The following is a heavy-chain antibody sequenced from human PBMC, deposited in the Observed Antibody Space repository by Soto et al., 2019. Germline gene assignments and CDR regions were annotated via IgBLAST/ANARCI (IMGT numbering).Heavy chain of an antibody. D-gene: IGHD7-27*01. CDR1: GFSFRSYS. Sequence: EAQLVESGGGLVQPGGSLRLSCVASGFSFRSYSVSWVRQAPGKGLVWISYIDPTSSRIYYADSVKGRFGISRDNAENSLYLQVSSLRDGDTVLYYCARERLIGDAREAFDVWGQGTMVTVSS. CDR3: ARERLIGDAREAFDV. V-gene: IGHV3-48*02. J-gene: IGHJ3*01. CDR2: IDPTSSRI.